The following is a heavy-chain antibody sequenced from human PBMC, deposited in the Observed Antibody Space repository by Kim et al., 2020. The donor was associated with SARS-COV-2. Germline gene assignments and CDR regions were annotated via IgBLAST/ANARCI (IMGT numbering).Heavy chain of an antibody. V-gene: IGHV3-30*04. D-gene: IGHD6-13*01. CDR2: ISYDGSNK. CDR1: GFTFSSYA. J-gene: IGHJ6*02. Sequence: GGSLRLSCAASGFTFSSYAMHWVRQAPGKGLEWVAVISYDGSNKYYADSVKGRFTISRDNSKNTLYLQMNSLRAEDTAVYYCARGSSSWYRYYYGMDVWGQGTTVTVSS. CDR3: ARGSSSWYRYYYGMDV.